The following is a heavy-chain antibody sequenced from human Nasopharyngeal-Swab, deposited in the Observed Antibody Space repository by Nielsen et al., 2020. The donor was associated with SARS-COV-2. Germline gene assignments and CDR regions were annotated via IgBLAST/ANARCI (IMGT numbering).Heavy chain of an antibody. Sequence: ASVKVSCKASGYTFTSYYMHWVRQAPGQGLEWMGIINPSGGSTSYAQKFRGRVTMTRDTSTSTVYMELSSLRSEDTAVYYCARDPEAVAPFYGMDVWGQGTTVTVSS. CDR2: INPSGGST. CDR3: ARDPEAVAPFYGMDV. CDR1: GYTFTSYY. J-gene: IGHJ6*02. D-gene: IGHD6-19*01. V-gene: IGHV1-46*01.